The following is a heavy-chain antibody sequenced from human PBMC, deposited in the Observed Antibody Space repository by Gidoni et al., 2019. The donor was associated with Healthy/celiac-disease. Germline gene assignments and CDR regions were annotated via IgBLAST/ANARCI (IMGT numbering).Heavy chain of an antibody. CDR2: ISSSSSYI. CDR1: GFTFSSYS. V-gene: IGHV3-21*01. CDR3: ARDRLVQGVILVY. Sequence: EVQLVGSGGGRVKPGGSLRLSCPASGFTFSSYSMNWVRQAPGKGLEWVSSISSSSSYIYYADSVKGRFTISRDNAKNSLYLQMNSLRAEDTAVYYCARDRLVQGVILVYWGQGTLVTVSS. D-gene: IGHD3-10*01. J-gene: IGHJ4*02.